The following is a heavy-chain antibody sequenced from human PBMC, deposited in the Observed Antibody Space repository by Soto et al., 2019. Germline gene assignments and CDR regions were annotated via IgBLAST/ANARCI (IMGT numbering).Heavy chain of an antibody. CDR3: ARAPVDNVLSDS. J-gene: IGHJ5*02. CDR2: INPSVGRA. V-gene: IGHV1-46*01. Sequence: QVQLVQSGAEVKKPGASVKVSCKASGYTFTIYYIHWVRQAPGQGLEWMGIINPSVGRASYAQKFQDRVTMTRDTSTSTVYMELRRLTSEDTAVYYCARAPVDNVLSDSWGQATLVTVSS. CDR1: GYTFTIYY. D-gene: IGHD2-8*01.